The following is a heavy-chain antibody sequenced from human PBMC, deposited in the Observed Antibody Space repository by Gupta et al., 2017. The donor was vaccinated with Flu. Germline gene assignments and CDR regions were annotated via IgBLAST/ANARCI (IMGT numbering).Heavy chain of an antibody. Sequence: GGTISSSSYYWGGSRQPPGKGLEWMESTYYSWSNYYNPSLKSRVTISVDTSKTQFSLKLSSVTAADTAVYYCARRGGYVFSWWVDPGGQGTMVTVSS. V-gene: IGHV4-39*01. CDR3: ARRGGYVFSWWVDP. CDR2: TYYSWSN. D-gene: IGHD5-12*01. CDR1: GGTISSSSYY. J-gene: IGHJ5*02.